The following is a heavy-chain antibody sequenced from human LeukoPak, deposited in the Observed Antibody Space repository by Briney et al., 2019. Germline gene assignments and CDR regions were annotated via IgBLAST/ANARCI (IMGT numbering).Heavy chain of an antibody. Sequence: PRGSLRLSCAASGFTFSSYGMHWVRQAPGKGLEWVAVIWYDGSNKYYADSVKGRFTISRDNSKNTLYLQMNSLRAEDTAVYYCAKARYSYDHYYFDYWGQGTLVTVSS. CDR1: GFTFSSYG. V-gene: IGHV3-33*06. CDR2: IWYDGSNK. D-gene: IGHD5-18*01. J-gene: IGHJ4*02. CDR3: AKARYSYDHYYFDY.